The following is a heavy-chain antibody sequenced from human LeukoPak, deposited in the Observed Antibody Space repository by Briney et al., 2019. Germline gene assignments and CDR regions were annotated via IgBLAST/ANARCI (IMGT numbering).Heavy chain of an antibody. CDR2: MDPNSGNT. D-gene: IGHD3-10*01. CDR3: ARGRDGSGSYWFDY. Sequence: GASVKVSCKASGYTFTSYDINWVRQATGQGLEWMGWMDPNSGNTGYAQKFQGRVTMTRNTSISTAHMELSSLRSEDTAVYYCARGRDGSGSYWFDYWGQGTLVTVSS. J-gene: IGHJ4*02. CDR1: GYTFTSYD. V-gene: IGHV1-8*02.